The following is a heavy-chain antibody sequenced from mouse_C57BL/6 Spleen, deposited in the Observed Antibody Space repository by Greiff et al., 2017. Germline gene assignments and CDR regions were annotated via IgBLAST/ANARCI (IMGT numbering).Heavy chain of an antibody. D-gene: IGHD1-1*01. Sequence: EVMLVESGGGLVQPKGSLKLPCAASGFTFNTYAMHWVRQAPGKGLEWVARIRSKSSNYATYYADSVKDRFTITRDDSQSMLYLKMNNLKTEDTAMYNCVRDGAHYGSSYAMDYWGQGTSVTVSS. J-gene: IGHJ4*01. CDR2: IRSKSSNYAT. CDR3: VRDGAHYGSSYAMDY. CDR1: GFTFNTYA. V-gene: IGHV10-3*01.